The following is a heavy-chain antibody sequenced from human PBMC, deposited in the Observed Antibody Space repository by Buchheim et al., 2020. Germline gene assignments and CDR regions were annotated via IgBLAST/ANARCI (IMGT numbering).Heavy chain of an antibody. CDR1: GFTFSSYA. CDR2: ISYDGSNK. D-gene: IGHD3-22*01. V-gene: IGHV3-30*04. Sequence: QVQLVESGGGVVQPGRSLRLSCAASGFTFSSYAMHWVRQAPGKGLEWVAVISYDGSNKYYADSVKGRFTISSDNSKNTLYLQMNSLRAEDTAVYYCAREPDVVVMNWGQGTL. J-gene: IGHJ4*02. CDR3: AREPDVVVMN.